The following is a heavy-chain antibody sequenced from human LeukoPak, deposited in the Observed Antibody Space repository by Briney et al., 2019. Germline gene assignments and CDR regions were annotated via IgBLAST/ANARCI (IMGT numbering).Heavy chain of an antibody. D-gene: IGHD5-12*01. CDR3: ARHGPHSGYDY. CDR1: GGSISSYY. CDR2: IYYSGST. Sequence: SETLSLTCTVSGGSISSYYWSWIRQPPGKGLEWIGYIYYSGSTNYNPSLKSRVTISVDTSKNQFSLKLSSVTAADTAVYYCARHGPHSGYDYWGQGTLVTVSS. J-gene: IGHJ4*02. V-gene: IGHV4-59*08.